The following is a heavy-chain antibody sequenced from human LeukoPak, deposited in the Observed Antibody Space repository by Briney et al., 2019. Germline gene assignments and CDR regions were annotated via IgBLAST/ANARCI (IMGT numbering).Heavy chain of an antibody. CDR2: INHSGST. Sequence: SETLSLTCAVYGGSFSGYYWSWIRQPPGNGLEWIGEINHSGSTNYNPSLKSRVTISVDTSKNQFSLKLSSVTAADTAVYYCARVSAFVFCSGYVYIDYWGQGTLVTVSS. D-gene: IGHD3-3*01. CDR3: ARVSAFVFCSGYVYIDY. CDR1: GGSFSGYY. J-gene: IGHJ4*02. V-gene: IGHV4-34*01.